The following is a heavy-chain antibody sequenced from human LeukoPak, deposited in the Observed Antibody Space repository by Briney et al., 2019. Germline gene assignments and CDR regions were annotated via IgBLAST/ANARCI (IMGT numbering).Heavy chain of an antibody. CDR2: IYYSGST. V-gene: IGHV4-59*01. J-gene: IGHJ4*02. D-gene: IGHD5-18*01. CDR3: ARGYAYGPNYYFDY. Sequence: SETLSLTCSFSGGSISNYYWSWVRQPPGKGLEWIGYIYYSGSTDYNPSLKSRVSISIDTSKNHFSLRLSSVTAADTASYYCARGYAYGPNYYFDYWGQGTLVTVSS. CDR1: GGSISNYY.